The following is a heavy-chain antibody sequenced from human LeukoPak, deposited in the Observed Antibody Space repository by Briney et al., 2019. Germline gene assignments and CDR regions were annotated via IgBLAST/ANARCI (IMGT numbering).Heavy chain of an antibody. V-gene: IGHV3-20*04. D-gene: IGHD5-12*01. Sequence: GGSLRLSCAASGFTFDDYGMSWVRQAPGKGLEWVSGINWNGGSTGYADSVKGRFTISRDNAKNTLYLQMNSLRAEDTAVYYCARDLVVATGPDYWDQGTLVTVSS. CDR1: GFTFDDYG. CDR3: ARDLVVATGPDY. CDR2: INWNGGST. J-gene: IGHJ4*02.